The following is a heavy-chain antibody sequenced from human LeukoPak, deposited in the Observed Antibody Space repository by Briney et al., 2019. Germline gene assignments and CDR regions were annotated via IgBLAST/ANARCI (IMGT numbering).Heavy chain of an antibody. D-gene: IGHD3-22*01. V-gene: IGHV3-30*03. CDR1: GFTFSSYG. CDR2: ISYDGSNK. Sequence: GGSLRLSCAASGFTFSSYGMHWVRQAPGKGLEWVAVISYDGSNKYYADSVKGRFTISRDNSKNTLYLRMNSLRAEDTAVYYCARGRERYYYDSSGSPFDYWGQGTLVTVSS. CDR3: ARGRERYYYDSSGSPFDY. J-gene: IGHJ4*02.